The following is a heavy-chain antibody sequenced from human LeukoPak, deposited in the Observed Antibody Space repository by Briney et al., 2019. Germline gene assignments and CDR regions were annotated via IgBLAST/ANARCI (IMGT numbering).Heavy chain of an antibody. CDR2: IYYSGST. V-gene: IGHV4-59*01. J-gene: IGHJ4*02. Sequence: SETLSLTCTVSGGSISSYYWSWIRQPPGKGLEWIGYIYYSGSTNYNPSLKSRVTISVDTSKNQFSLKPSSVTAADTAVYYYARVVLTGWNYFDYWGQGTLVTVSS. CDR1: GGSISSYY. CDR3: ARVVLTGWNYFDY. D-gene: IGHD3-9*01.